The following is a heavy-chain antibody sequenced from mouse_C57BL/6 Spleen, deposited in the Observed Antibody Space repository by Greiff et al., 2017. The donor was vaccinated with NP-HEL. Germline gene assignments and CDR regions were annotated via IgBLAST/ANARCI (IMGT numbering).Heavy chain of an antibody. J-gene: IGHJ4*01. CDR1: GYTFTSYG. CDR3: ARGNDYDGYYAMDY. V-gene: IGHV1-81*01. D-gene: IGHD2-4*01. CDR2: IYPRSGNT. Sequence: QVQLQQSGAELARPGASVKLSCKASGYTFTSYGISWVKQRTGQGLEWIGEIYPRSGNTYYNEKFKGKATLTADKSSSTAYMELRSLTSEDSAVYFCARGNDYDGYYAMDYWGQGTSVTVSS.